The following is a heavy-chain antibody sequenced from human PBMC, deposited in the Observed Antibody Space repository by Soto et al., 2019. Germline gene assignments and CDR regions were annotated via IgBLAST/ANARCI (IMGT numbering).Heavy chain of an antibody. Sequence: GGTLRLSSAASGFTFSDNSMSWVRQAPGKGLEWVSAISGSGGSTYHADSVKGRFTISRDNSKNTLYLQMNSLRAEDTAVYYCAKDNTRVRYYYGMDVWGQGTTVTVS. V-gene: IGHV3-23*01. CDR2: ISGSGGST. CDR1: GFTFSDNS. CDR3: AKDNTRVRYYYGMDV. D-gene: IGHD1-1*01. J-gene: IGHJ6*02.